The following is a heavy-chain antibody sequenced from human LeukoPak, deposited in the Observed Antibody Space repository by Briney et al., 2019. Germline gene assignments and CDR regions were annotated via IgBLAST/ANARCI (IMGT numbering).Heavy chain of an antibody. Sequence: AAVKVSCKASGYTFTAYYMHWVRQAPGQGLEWMGWINPNSGGTNYAQKFQGRVTMTRDTSISTAYMELSRLRSDDTAVYYCTRNFVDTFTPDYWGQASLVTVSS. CDR1: GYTFTAYY. CDR3: TRNFVDTFTPDY. D-gene: IGHD5-18*01. CDR2: INPNSGGT. J-gene: IGHJ4*02. V-gene: IGHV1-2*02.